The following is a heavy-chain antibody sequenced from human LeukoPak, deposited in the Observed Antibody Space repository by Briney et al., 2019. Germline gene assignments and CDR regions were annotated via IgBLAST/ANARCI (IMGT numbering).Heavy chain of an antibody. Sequence: IGEXNHSGSTNYNPSLKSRVTISVDTSKNQFSLKLSSVTAADTAVYYCARYSTYYDFWSGYSNNWFDPWGQGTLVTVSS. D-gene: IGHD3-3*01. CDR2: XNHSGST. CDR3: ARYSTYYDFWSGYSNNWFDP. V-gene: IGHV4-34*01. J-gene: IGHJ5*02.